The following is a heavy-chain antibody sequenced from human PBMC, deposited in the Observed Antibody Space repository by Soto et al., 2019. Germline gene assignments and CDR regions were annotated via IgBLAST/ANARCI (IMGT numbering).Heavy chain of an antibody. J-gene: IGHJ5*02. CDR1: GLSFSGYY. CDR3: ARRVEDIVVVVAATLLGWFDP. Sequence: TSETLSLTCAFYGLSFSGYYWSWIRQPPGKGLEWIGEINHSGSTNYNPSLKSRVTISVDTSKNQFSLKLSSVTAADTAVYYCARRVEDIVVVVAATLLGWFDPWGQGTLVTVSS. CDR2: INHSGST. V-gene: IGHV4-34*01. D-gene: IGHD2-15*01.